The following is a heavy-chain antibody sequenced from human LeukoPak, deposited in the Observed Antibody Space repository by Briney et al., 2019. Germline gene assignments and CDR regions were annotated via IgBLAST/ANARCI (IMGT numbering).Heavy chain of an antibody. D-gene: IGHD2-15*01. Sequence: PGGSLRLSCAASGFTFSSYGMHWVRQAPGKGLEWVAVIWYDGSNKYYADSVKGRFTISRDNSKNTLYLQMNSLRAEDTAVYYCARAEGYCSGGSCYHDAFDIWGQGTMVTVSS. CDR1: GFTFSSYG. CDR2: IWYDGSNK. CDR3: ARAEGYCSGGSCYHDAFDI. J-gene: IGHJ3*02. V-gene: IGHV3-33*01.